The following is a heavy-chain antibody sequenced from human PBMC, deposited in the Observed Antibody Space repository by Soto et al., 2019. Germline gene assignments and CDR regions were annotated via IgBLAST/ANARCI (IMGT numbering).Heavy chain of an antibody. CDR2: ISAYNGNT. J-gene: IGHJ4*02. CDR3: ASGGSDYDDVGGSYRPPKRGDY. Sequence: QVQLVQSGAEVKKPGASVKVSCKASGYTFTSYGISWVRQAPGQGLEWMGWISAYNGNTNYAQKLQGRVTMTTDTSTRTTDREQRSLRSEDTAVYFCASGGSDYDDVGGSYRPPKRGDYWGQETLVTVSS. CDR1: GYTFTSYG. V-gene: IGHV1-18*01. D-gene: IGHD3-16*02.